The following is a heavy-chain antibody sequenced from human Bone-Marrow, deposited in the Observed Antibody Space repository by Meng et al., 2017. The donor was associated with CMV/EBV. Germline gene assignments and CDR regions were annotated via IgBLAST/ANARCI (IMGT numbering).Heavy chain of an antibody. J-gene: IGHJ5*02. CDR1: GGTFSSYA. Sequence: SVKVSCKASGGTFSSYAISWVRQAPGQGLEWMGGIIPIFGTANYAQKFQGRVTITTDESTSTAYMELSSLRSEDTAVYYCARGLGLEPARNWFDPWGQGPLVTVYS. CDR2: IIPIFGTA. V-gene: IGHV1-69*05. CDR3: ARGLGLEPARNWFDP. D-gene: IGHD1-1*01.